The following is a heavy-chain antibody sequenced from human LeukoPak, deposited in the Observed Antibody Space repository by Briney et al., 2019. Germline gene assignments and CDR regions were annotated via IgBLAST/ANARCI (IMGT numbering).Heavy chain of an antibody. CDR3: AAGGLRYFDKGPYYFDY. D-gene: IGHD3-9*01. Sequence: SVKVSCKASGFTFTSSAMQWVRQARGQRLEWIGWIVVGSGNTNYAQKFQERDTITRDMSTSTAYMELSSLRSEDTAVYYCAAGGLRYFDKGPYYFDYWGQGTLVTVSS. J-gene: IGHJ4*02. CDR2: IVVGSGNT. V-gene: IGHV1-58*02. CDR1: GFTFTSSA.